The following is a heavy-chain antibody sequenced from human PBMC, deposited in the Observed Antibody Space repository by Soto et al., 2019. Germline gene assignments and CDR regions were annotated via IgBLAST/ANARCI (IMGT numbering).Heavy chain of an antibody. CDR1: GESLSDYY. Sequence: PSETLSLTCAVYGESLSDYYWSWIRQPPGKGLEWIGEINHSGSPNYNPSLKSRVIISVDTSKNQFPLKVSSVTAADTAVYYCARGRGGGNSVYFDHWGQETLVTVSS. CDR2: INHSGSP. J-gene: IGHJ4*02. D-gene: IGHD2-21*02. CDR3: ARGRGGGNSVYFDH. V-gene: IGHV4-34*01.